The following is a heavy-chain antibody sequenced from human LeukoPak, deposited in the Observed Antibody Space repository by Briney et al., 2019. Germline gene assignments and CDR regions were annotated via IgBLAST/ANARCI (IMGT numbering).Heavy chain of an antibody. D-gene: IGHD6-13*01. V-gene: IGHV4-39*01. CDR3: VSSSWAFDF. CDR1: SGSISSSSYY. CDR2: IYESGRT. Sequence: SETLSLTCIVSSGSISSSSYYWGWVRQPPGKGLEWMGSIYESGRTYYNPSLKSRVTISVDTSKNQFSLKVTSVNVADTAVYYCVSSSWAFDFWGQGTLVSVSS. J-gene: IGHJ4*02.